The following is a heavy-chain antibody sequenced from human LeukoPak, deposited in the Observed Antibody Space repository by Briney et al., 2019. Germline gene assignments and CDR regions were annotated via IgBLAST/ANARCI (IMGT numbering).Heavy chain of an antibody. CDR1: GFRFSSYW. J-gene: IGHJ4*02. CDR2: INQDGTGK. D-gene: IGHD1-1*01. V-gene: IGHV3-7*04. Sequence: SGGSLRLSCAASGFRFSSYWMSWVRQAPGKGLEWVANINQDGTGKYYVDSVKGRFTISRDNAKNSLSLQMNSLRVEDTAVYYCARDGMPFDWWSQGNLVTVSS. CDR3: ARDGMPFDW.